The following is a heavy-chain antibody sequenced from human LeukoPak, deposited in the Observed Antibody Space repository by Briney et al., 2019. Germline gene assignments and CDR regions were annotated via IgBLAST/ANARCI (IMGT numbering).Heavy chain of an antibody. CDR1: GFTFSDHY. D-gene: IGHD4-11*01. CDR3: AREPYSKANWAALDI. V-gene: IGHV3-72*01. J-gene: IGHJ3*02. CDR2: TGNKANSYTT. Sequence: GGSLRLSCAASGFTFSDHYIDWVRQAPGKGLEWVGRTGNKANSYTTQYAASVQGRFTISRHDSENSLYLEMNSLKTEDTAMYYCAREPYSKANWAALDIWGQGTMVTVSS.